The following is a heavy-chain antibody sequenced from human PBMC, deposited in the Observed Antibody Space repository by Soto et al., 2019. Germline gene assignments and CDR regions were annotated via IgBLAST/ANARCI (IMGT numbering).Heavy chain of an antibody. J-gene: IGHJ6*02. V-gene: IGHV3-23*01. D-gene: IGHD6-19*01. Sequence: EVQLLESGGGLVQPGGSLRLSCAASGFTFSSYAMSWVRQAPGKGLEWVSAISGSGGSTYYADSVKGRFTISRDNSKNTLYLQMNSLRAEDTAVYYCAKYGRWLVPFYYYGMDVWGQGTTVTVSS. CDR2: ISGSGGST. CDR3: AKYGRWLVPFYYYGMDV. CDR1: GFTFSSYA.